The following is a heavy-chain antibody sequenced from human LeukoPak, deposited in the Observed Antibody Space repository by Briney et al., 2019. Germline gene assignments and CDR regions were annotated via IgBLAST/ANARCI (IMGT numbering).Heavy chain of an antibody. CDR3: ARDSSGWYPVPDY. D-gene: IGHD6-19*01. V-gene: IGHV3-48*04. J-gene: IGHJ4*02. CDR2: ISSSSSTI. CDR1: GFTFSSYS. Sequence: PGGSLRLSCAASGFTFSSYSMNWVRQAPGKGLEWVSYISSSSSTIYYADSVKGRFTISRDNAKNSLYLQMNSLRAEDTAVYYCARDSSGWYPVPDYWGQGTLVTVSS.